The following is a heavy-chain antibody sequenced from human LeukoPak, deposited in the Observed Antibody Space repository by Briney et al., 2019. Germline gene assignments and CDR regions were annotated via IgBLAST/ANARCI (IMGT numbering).Heavy chain of an antibody. V-gene: IGHV3-21*04. Sequence: GGSLRLSCAASGFTFSSYSMNWVRQAPGKGLEWVSSISSSSSYIYYADSVKGRFTISRDNSKNTLYLQMNSLRAEDTAVYYCAKVLAYCGGDCYSWGQGTLVTVSS. CDR3: AKVLAYCGGDCYS. CDR1: GFTFSSYS. J-gene: IGHJ4*02. CDR2: ISSSSSYI. D-gene: IGHD2-21*02.